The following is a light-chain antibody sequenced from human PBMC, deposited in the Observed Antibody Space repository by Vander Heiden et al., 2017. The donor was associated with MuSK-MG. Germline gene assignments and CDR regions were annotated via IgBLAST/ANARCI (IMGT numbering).Light chain of an antibody. V-gene: IGKV1-39*01. CDR3: QQSDSTLRT. Sequence: DIQITQSPSSLSASVGDRVTITCRASQSISSYLNWYQQKPGKAPKLLIYAASSLQSGVPSRFSGSGSGTDFTLTISRLQPEDFATYYCQQSDSTLRTFGQGTKVEIK. J-gene: IGKJ1*01. CDR1: QSISSY. CDR2: AAS.